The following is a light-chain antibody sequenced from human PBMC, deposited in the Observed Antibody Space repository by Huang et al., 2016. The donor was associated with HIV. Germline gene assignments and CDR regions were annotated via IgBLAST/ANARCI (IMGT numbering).Light chain of an antibody. CDR2: DAS. J-gene: IGKJ5*01. Sequence: EIVLTQSPATLSLSPGERATLSCRASPSVSSYLAWYQQKPGQAPRLLINDASNRATGIPARFSGSGSGTDFTLTISSLEPEDFAVYYCQQRSNWRTFGQGTRLEIK. V-gene: IGKV3-11*01. CDR1: PSVSSY. CDR3: QQRSNWRT.